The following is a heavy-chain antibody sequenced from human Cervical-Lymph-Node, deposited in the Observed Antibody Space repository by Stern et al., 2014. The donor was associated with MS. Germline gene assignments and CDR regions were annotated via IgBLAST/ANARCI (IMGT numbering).Heavy chain of an antibody. CDR1: GGSISRSTYY. CDR2: IYYSGTT. Sequence: VQLVESGPGLVKPSETLSLTCSVSGGSISRSTYYWGWLRQPPGKGLEWIGSIYYSGTTYYNPSLTSRVTIHTSTTQFSLMPPSVTAADTAVYYCARHDGWLPHYWRQGTLVTVSS. CDR3: ARHDGWLPHY. J-gene: IGHJ4*02. V-gene: IGHV4-39*01. D-gene: IGHD5-12*01.